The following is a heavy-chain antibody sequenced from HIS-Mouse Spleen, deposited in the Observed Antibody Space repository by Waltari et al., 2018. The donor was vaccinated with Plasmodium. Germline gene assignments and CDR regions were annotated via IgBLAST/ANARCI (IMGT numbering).Heavy chain of an antibody. Sequence: QVQLQESGPGLVKPSETLSLTCTVSGGSISSYYWSWIRQPPGKGLEWLGYINYSGSTNYKPSLTIRVNISVDTSKNQFSLKPSCVTAADTAVYYCARAGVSSIAARRQAFDIWGQGTMVTVSS. V-gene: IGHV4-59*08. D-gene: IGHD6-6*01. CDR1: GGSISSYY. J-gene: IGHJ3*02. CDR3: ARAGVSSIAARRQAFDI. CDR2: INYSGST.